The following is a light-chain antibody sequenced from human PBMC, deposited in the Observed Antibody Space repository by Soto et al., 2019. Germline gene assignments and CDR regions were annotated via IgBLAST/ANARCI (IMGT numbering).Light chain of an antibody. CDR1: SPNIGNNY. J-gene: IGLJ1*01. Sequence: QSVLTQPPSVSAAPGQKVTISCSGSSPNIGNNYVSWYQQLPGTAPKLLIYDNNKRPSGIPDRFSGSKSGTSATLGITGLQTGDEADYYCGTWDSSFYVFGTGTKVTVL. CDR3: GTWDSSFYV. CDR2: DNN. V-gene: IGLV1-51*01.